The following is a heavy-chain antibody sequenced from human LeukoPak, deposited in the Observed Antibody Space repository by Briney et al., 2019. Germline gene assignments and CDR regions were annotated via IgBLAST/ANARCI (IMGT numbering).Heavy chain of an antibody. CDR3: ARGTGSSPGVDY. D-gene: IGHD3/OR15-3a*01. J-gene: IGHJ4*02. CDR2: IYHSGST. CDR1: GYSISSGYY. Sequence: SETLSLTCAVSGYSISSGYYWGWIRQPPGKGVEWIGSIYHSGSTYYNPSLKSRVTISVDTSKNQFSLKLSSVTAADTAVYYCARGTGSSPGVDYWGQGTLVTVSS. V-gene: IGHV4-38-2*01.